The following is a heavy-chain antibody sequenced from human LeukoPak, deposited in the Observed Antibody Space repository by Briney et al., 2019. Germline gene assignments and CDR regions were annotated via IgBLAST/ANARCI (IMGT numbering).Heavy chain of an antibody. CDR3: ARASVAAAGTTDY. D-gene: IGHD6-13*01. Sequence: GSLRLSCAASGFTFSDYYMSWIRQAPGKGLEWVSYISSSGSTIYYADSVKGRSTISRDNAKNSLYLQMNSLRAEDTAVYYCARASVAAAGTTDYWGQGTLVTVSS. CDR1: GFTFSDYY. V-gene: IGHV3-11*01. CDR2: ISSSGSTI. J-gene: IGHJ4*02.